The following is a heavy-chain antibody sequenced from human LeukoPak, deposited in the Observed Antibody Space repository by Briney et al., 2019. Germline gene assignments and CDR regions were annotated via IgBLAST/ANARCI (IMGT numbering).Heavy chain of an antibody. V-gene: IGHV1-2*02. D-gene: IGHD6-19*01. J-gene: IGHJ4*02. Sequence: GASVKVSCKASGYTFIDYYMHWVRQAPGQGLKWMGWINPNSGGTDYAQKFQGRVTMTRDTSISTAYMELSRLRSDDTAVYYCARGGYNTGWEFDYWGQGTLVTVSS. CDR2: INPNSGGT. CDR1: GYTFIDYY. CDR3: ARGGYNTGWEFDY.